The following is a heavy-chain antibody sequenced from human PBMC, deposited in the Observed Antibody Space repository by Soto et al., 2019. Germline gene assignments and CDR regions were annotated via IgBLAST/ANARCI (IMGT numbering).Heavy chain of an antibody. Sequence: GGSLRLSCAASGFTFSSYWMHWVRQAPGKGLVWVSRINSDGSSTSYADSVKGRFTISRDNAKNTLYLQMNSLRAEDTAVYYCAREIQRDYYMDVWGKGTTVTVS. J-gene: IGHJ6*03. V-gene: IGHV3-74*01. CDR3: AREIQRDYYMDV. CDR2: INSDGSST. CDR1: GFTFSSYW.